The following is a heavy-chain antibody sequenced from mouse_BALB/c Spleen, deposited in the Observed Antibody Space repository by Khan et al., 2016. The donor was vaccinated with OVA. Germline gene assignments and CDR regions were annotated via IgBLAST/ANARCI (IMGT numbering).Heavy chain of an antibody. CDR2: IWAGGSK. Sequence: QVQLKESGPGLVAPSQSLSITCTVSGFSLTAYAVSWIRQPPGKGMEWLGVIWAGGSKYYTSILKSRLSLSKDNSTSQVFLKVNSLHTDDTAIYYDAKDPPYYGMDYWGQGTSVTVSS. J-gene: IGHJ4*01. CDR3: AKDPPYYGMDY. CDR1: GFSLTAYA. V-gene: IGHV2-6-5*01.